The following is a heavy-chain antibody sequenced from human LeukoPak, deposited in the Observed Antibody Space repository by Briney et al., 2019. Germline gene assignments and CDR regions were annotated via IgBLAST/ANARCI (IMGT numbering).Heavy chain of an antibody. D-gene: IGHD4-17*01. V-gene: IGHV1-2*02. CDR1: GGTFSSYA. Sequence: GASVKVSCKASGGTFSSYAINWVRQAPGQGLEWMGWINPNSGGTNYAQKFQGRVTMTRDTSISTAYMELSRLRSDGTAVYYCARDPSSTVDAFDIWGQGTMVTVSS. CDR2: INPNSGGT. J-gene: IGHJ3*02. CDR3: ARDPSSTVDAFDI.